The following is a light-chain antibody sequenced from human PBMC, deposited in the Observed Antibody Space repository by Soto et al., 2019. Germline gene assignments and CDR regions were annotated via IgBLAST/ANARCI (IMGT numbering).Light chain of an antibody. CDR2: EDN. J-gene: IGLJ3*02. V-gene: IGLV6-57*01. CDR3: QSYDVTDQV. Sequence: NFMLTQPHSVSESPGKTVIISCTRSSGSIASNYVQWYQQRPGSSPTTVIYEDNQKPSGVPDRFSGSIDSSSNSASLTISGRETEDEADYFCQSYDVTDQVFGGGTKVTVL. CDR1: SGSIASNY.